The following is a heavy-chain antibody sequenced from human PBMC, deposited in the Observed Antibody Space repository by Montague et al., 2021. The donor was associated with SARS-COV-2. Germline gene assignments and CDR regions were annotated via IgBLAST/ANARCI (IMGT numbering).Heavy chain of an antibody. CDR3: ARGVGRYNWNDYDAFDI. CDR1: GFTFSNYW. CDR2: INQDGSEQ. V-gene: IGHV3-7*05. J-gene: IGHJ3*02. D-gene: IGHD1-1*01. Sequence: SLRLYCAASGFTFSNYWMSWFRLAPGKGLEWVAHINQDGSEQYHVDSVRGRFTISRDNAKNSLYLQMDSLRAEDTALYFCARGVGRYNWNDYDAFDIWGQGTMVTVSS.